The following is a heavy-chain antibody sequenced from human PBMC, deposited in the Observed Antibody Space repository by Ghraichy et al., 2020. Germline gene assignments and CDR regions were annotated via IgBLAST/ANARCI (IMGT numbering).Heavy chain of an antibody. Sequence: GESLNISCVASGFTFSSYAMHWVRQAPGKGLEWVAVISYDGNNKYYADSVKGRFTISRDTSKNTLYLQMKSLRAEDTAVYYCARDRYLMLRTHAFDIWGQGTMVTVSS. V-gene: IGHV3-30*04. CDR1: GFTFSSYA. CDR3: ARDRYLMLRTHAFDI. J-gene: IGHJ3*02. CDR2: ISYDGNNK. D-gene: IGHD2-8*01.